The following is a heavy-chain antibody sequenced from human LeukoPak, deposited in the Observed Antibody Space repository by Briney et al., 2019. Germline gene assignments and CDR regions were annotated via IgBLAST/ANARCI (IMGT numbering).Heavy chain of an antibody. CDR3: AREVVSIPSYFES. CDR2: FYRGEIT. V-gene: IGHV3-53*01. D-gene: IGHD2-15*01. J-gene: IGHJ4*02. Sequence: PGGSLRLSCAASGFTVSSSYMYWVRQAPGKGLEWVSFFYRGEITYYAESVRGRFTISRDISKNTLYLLMNSLKPEDTAVYYCAREVVSIPSYFESWGQGTRVTVSS. CDR1: GFTVSSSY.